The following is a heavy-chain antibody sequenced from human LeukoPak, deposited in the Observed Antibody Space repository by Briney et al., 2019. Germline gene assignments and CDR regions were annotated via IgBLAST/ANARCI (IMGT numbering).Heavy chain of an antibody. CDR3: ARAVGYSSGWYGHYYGMDV. V-gene: IGHV3-21*01. Sequence: GGSLRLSCAASGFTFSSYSMNWVRQAPGEGLEWVSSISSSSSYIYYADSVKGRFTISRDNAKNSLYLQMNSLRAEDTAVYYCARAVGYSSGWYGHYYGMDVWGQGTTVTVSS. J-gene: IGHJ6*02. CDR2: ISSSSSYI. D-gene: IGHD6-19*01. CDR1: GFTFSSYS.